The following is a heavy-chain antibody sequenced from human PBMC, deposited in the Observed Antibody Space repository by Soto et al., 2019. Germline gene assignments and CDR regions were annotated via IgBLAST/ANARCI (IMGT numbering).Heavy chain of an antibody. CDR1: GFHFSASA. CDR3: VATDQTSAFDI. V-gene: IGHV3-73*01. CDR2: TRSKANIYAT. Sequence: GSLRLSCAASGFHFSASAMHWVRQASGKGLEWVGRTRSKANIYATAYAASVKGRFTISRDDSKNTAYLQMNSLKPEDTAVYYCVATDQTSAFDIWGQGTMVTVSS. D-gene: IGHD4-4*01. J-gene: IGHJ3*02.